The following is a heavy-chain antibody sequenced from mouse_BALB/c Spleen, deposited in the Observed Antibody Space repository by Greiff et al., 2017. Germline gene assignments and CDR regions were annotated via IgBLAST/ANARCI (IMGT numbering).Heavy chain of an antibody. Sequence: QVQLKQSGPGLVAPSQSLSITCTVSGFSLTGYGVNWVRQPPGKGLEWLGMIWGDGSTDYNSALKSRLSISKDNSKSQVFLKMNSLQTDVTARYYCARDRGYWYFDVWGAGTTVTVSS. CDR2: IWGDGST. CDR3: ARDRGYWYFDV. J-gene: IGHJ1*01. V-gene: IGHV2-6-7*01. CDR1: GFSLTGYG.